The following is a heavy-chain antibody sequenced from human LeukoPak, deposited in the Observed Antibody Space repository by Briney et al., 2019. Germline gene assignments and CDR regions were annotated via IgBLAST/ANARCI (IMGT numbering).Heavy chain of an antibody. Sequence: ASVKVSCKASGYTFTSYGISWVRQAPGQGLEWMGWISAYNGNTNYAQKLQGRVTMTEDTSTDTAYMELSSLRSEDTAVYYCATLGAKYSSFNWFDPWGQGTLVTVSS. CDR3: ATLGAKYSSFNWFDP. CDR1: GYTFTSYG. CDR2: ISAYNGNT. D-gene: IGHD6-6*01. J-gene: IGHJ5*02. V-gene: IGHV1-18*01.